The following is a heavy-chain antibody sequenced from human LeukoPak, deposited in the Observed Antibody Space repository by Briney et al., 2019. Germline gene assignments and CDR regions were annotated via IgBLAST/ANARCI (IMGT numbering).Heavy chain of an antibody. V-gene: IGHV4-59*11. J-gene: IGHJ4*02. Sequence: SETLSLTCTVSGGPISSHYWSWIRQPPGKGLEWIGYIYYSGSTNYNPSLKSRVTISVDTSKNQFSLKLSSVTAADTAVYYCARGDFYSSGWDYFDYWGQGTLVTVSS. CDR2: IYYSGST. D-gene: IGHD6-19*01. CDR1: GGPISSHY. CDR3: ARGDFYSSGWDYFDY.